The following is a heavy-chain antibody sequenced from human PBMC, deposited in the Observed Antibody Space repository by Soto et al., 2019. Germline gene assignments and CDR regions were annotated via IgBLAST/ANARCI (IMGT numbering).Heavy chain of an antibody. D-gene: IGHD3-16*01. CDR1: DASLGGFH. CDR3: ARSPLGYGYVRQTWREVGDSFDI. Sequence: ASETLSLTCAIYDASLGGFHWTWLRQAPGKGLEWIGELIHGGSTNYNPSLKSRVSFSLDTSKNQFSLHLMSVTAADTAVYYCARSPLGYGYVRQTWREVGDSFDIWGRGTMVTVSS. J-gene: IGHJ3*02. V-gene: IGHV4-34*12. CDR2: LIHGGST.